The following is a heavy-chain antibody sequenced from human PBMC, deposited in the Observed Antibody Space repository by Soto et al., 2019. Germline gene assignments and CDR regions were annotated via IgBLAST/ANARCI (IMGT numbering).Heavy chain of an antibody. CDR2: IWYDGSNK. CDR3: QRDYSLWSGHQPSY. V-gene: IGHV3-33*01. CDR1: GFTFSSYG. J-gene: IGHJ4*02. D-gene: IGHD3-3*01. Sequence: RGSLRLSSAASGFTFSSYGMHWVRQAPGKGLEWVAVIWYDGSNKYYADSVKGRFTISRDNSKNKLYLQMNSLRAEDTTVYHCQRDYSLWSGHQPSYWAQGTLVTASS.